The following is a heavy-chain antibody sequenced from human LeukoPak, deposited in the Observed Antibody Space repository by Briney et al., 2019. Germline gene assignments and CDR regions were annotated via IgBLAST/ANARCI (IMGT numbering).Heavy chain of an antibody. D-gene: IGHD5-12*01. CDR1: GGTFSSYA. Sequence: SVKVSCKASGGTFSSYAISWVRQAPGQGLEWMGGIIPIFGTTNYAQKFQGRVTITADESTSTAYMELSSLRSEDTAVYYCARGGEWLHRTIGFDYWGQGTLVTVSS. CDR3: ARGGEWLHRTIGFDY. V-gene: IGHV1-69*13. CDR2: IIPIFGTT. J-gene: IGHJ4*02.